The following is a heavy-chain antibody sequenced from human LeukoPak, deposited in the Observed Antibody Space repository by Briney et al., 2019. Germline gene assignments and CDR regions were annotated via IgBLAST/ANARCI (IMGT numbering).Heavy chain of an antibody. CDR3: ARSDSSGWIDY. V-gene: IGHV4-61*08. D-gene: IGHD6-19*01. Sequence: MTSETLSLTCTVSGGPISCGDYYWSWIRQPPGKGLEWIGYIYYSGSTNYNPSLKGRVTISVDTSKNQFSLKLSSVTAADTAVYYCARSDSSGWIDYWGQGTLVTVSS. J-gene: IGHJ4*02. CDR2: IYYSGST. CDR1: GGPISCGDYY.